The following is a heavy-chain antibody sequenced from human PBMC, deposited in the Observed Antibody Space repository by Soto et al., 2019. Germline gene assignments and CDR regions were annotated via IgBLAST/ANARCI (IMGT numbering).Heavy chain of an antibody. CDR3: ARSSGYSGLSPY. V-gene: IGHV4-31*03. J-gene: IGHJ4*02. Sequence: QVQLQESGPGLVKPSQTLSLPCTVSGGSISSGGYYWSWIRQHPGKGLEWIGYISYSGITYYNPSLTSRVTISVDTSKTQFALKLSSVTAADTAVYYCARSSGYSGLSPYWGQGTLVTVSS. D-gene: IGHD5-12*01. CDR2: ISYSGIT. CDR1: GGSISSGGYY.